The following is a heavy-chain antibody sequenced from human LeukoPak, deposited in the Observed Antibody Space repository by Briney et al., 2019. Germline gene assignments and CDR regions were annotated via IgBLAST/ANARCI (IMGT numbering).Heavy chain of an antibody. CDR3: VRELAGGYFDY. V-gene: IGHV1-46*01. CDR2: INPRGGRT. J-gene: IGHJ4*02. Sequence: ASVKVSCKASLYTFSNYYIHWVRQAPGQGLEWMGKINPRGGRTVYAQKFQGRVTVTRDTSTSTVYMDLSSLRSEDAAVYYCVRELAGGYFDYWGQGTLVTVSS. D-gene: IGHD4-23*01. CDR1: LYTFSNYY.